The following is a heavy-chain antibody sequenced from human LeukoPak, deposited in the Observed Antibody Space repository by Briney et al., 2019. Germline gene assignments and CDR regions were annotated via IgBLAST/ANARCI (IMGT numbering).Heavy chain of an antibody. CDR1: GGSISNYY. CDR3: AKSNGYGLIDI. Sequence: PSETLSLTCTVSGGSISNYYWGWVRQPPGKALEWIGNIFYSGSTYYSPSLKSRVTISLDTSRNQFSLKLNSVTAADTAVYYCAKSNGYGLIDIWGQGTMVAVSS. J-gene: IGHJ3*02. D-gene: IGHD3-22*01. CDR2: IFYSGST. V-gene: IGHV4-59*12.